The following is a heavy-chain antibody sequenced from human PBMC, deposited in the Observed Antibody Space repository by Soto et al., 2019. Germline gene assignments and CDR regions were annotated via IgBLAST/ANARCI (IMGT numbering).Heavy chain of an antibody. J-gene: IGHJ3*02. V-gene: IGHV1-24*01. D-gene: IGHD1-26*01. CDR3: GTSGSYAYDAFDI. CDR1: GYTLTELS. CDR2: FDPEDGET. Sequence: ASVKVSCKVSGYTLTELSMHWVRQAPGKGLEWMGGFDPEDGETIYAQKFQGRVTMTEDTSTDTAYMELSSLRSEDTAVYYCGTSGSYAYDAFDIWGQGTMVTVSS.